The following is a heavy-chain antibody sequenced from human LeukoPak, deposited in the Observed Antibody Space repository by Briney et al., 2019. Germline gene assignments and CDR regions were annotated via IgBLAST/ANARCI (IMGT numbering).Heavy chain of an antibody. D-gene: IGHD1-26*01. CDR2: ISVIGGST. Sequence: PGGSLRLSCAASGFTSSSYAMSWVRQASGKGLEWVSAISVIGGSTYYADSVKGRFTISRDNSKNTLYLQMNSLRAEDTAVYYCARGRYSGSYLIDYWGQGTLVTVSS. V-gene: IGHV3-23*01. CDR3: ARGRYSGSYLIDY. J-gene: IGHJ4*02. CDR1: GFTSSSYA.